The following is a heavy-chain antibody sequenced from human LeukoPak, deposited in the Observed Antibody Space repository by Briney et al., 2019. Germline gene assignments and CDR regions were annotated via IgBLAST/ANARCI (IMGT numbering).Heavy chain of an antibody. Sequence: SETLSLTCAVYGGSLSDYYWSWIRQPPEKGLEWIGQINHSGSTNYNPSLKSRVTLSVDTSKNQFSLKLISVTAADTAMYYCARAQACSYGVFTVSLHFDSWGQGSLVTVSS. CDR2: INHSGST. J-gene: IGHJ4*02. CDR3: ARAQACSYGVFTVSLHFDS. CDR1: GGSLSDYY. D-gene: IGHD3-16*01. V-gene: IGHV4-34*01.